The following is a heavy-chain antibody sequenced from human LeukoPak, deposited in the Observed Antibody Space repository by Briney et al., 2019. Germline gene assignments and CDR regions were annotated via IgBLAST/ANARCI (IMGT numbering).Heavy chain of an antibody. V-gene: IGHV3-21*01. D-gene: IGHD3-9*01. J-gene: IGHJ4*02. CDR2: ISSSSSYI. Sequence: NPGASLRLSCAASGFTFSSYAMSWVRQAPGKGLEWVSSISSSSSYIYYADSVKGRFTISRDNAKNSLYLQMNSLRAEDTAVYYCARGDPLPEIGRYFDWLPQPFDYWGQGTLVTVSS. CDR1: GFTFSSYA. CDR3: ARGDPLPEIGRYFDWLPQPFDY.